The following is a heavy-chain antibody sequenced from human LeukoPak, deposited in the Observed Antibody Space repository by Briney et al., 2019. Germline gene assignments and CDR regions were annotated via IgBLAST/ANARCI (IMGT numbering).Heavy chain of an antibody. CDR3: ARDQRYSSGWSYSPFGP. V-gene: IGHV3-23*01. Sequence: GGSLRLSCAASGFTFNNYAMTWVRQAPGKGLEWVSAISGSAGSTYYADSVKGRFTISRDNSKNTVYVQMNSLRDEDTAVYYCARDQRYSSGWSYSPFGPWGQGTLVTVSS. J-gene: IGHJ5*02. CDR1: GFTFNNYA. D-gene: IGHD6-19*01. CDR2: ISGSAGST.